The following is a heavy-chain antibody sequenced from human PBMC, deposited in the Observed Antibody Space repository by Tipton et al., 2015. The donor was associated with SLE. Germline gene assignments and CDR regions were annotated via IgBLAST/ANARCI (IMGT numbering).Heavy chain of an antibody. Sequence: SLRLSCAASGFTFSSYTMHWVRQAPGKGLEWVAVISYDGSNKYYADSVKGRFTISRDSSKNTLYLQMNSLRAEDTAVYYCARVGNWARKLYYCGQGCLVA. D-gene: IGHD4-23*01. CDR2: ISYDGSNK. CDR1: GFTFSSYT. J-gene: IGHJ4*02. CDR3: ARVGNWARKLYY. V-gene: IGHV3-30*04.